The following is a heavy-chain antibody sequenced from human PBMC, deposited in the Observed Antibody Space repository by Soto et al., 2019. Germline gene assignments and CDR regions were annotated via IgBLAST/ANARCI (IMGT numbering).Heavy chain of an antibody. CDR3: ARANVGPPGGGSWIMPFDF. V-gene: IGHV4-4*07. J-gene: IGHJ4*02. CDR2: IYPGGNT. CDR1: GGSISSYY. D-gene: IGHD2-15*01. Sequence: SETLSLTCTVSGGSISSYYWSWIRQSAGQGLEWIGRIYPGGNTNYNPSLKSRVTMSADTSKNQFSLRLTSVTAADTAVYYCARANVGPPGGGSWIMPFDFWGQGTLVNVSS.